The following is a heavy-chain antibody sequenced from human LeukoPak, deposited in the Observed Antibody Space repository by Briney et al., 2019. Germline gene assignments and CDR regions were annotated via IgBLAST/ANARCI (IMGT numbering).Heavy chain of an antibody. CDR3: ARDRDIVVVVAATLGYYYYGMDV. Sequence: PGGSLRLSFAASGFPFSSYSVNWVRQAPGRGLEWVSSINSSSSYIYYADSVKGSFTISRDNTKNSLYLQMNSLRAEDTAMYYCARDRDIVVVVAATLGYYYYGMDVWGQGTPVTVSS. V-gene: IGHV3-21*01. J-gene: IGHJ6*02. CDR2: INSSSSYI. CDR1: GFPFSSYS. D-gene: IGHD2-15*01.